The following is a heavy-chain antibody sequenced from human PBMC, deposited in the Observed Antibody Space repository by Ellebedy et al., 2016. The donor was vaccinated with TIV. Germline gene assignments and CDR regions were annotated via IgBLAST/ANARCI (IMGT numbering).Heavy chain of an antibody. D-gene: IGHD3-9*01. CDR2: ISVHNGNT. V-gene: IGHV1-18*01. CDR1: GYSFTSNG. J-gene: IGHJ4*02. Sequence: ASVKVSCKASGYSFTSNGISWVRQAPGQGLEWMGWISVHNGNTNFAQKFQGRVTMTTDTSTNTAYMELRSLRPDDTAIYYCARYSYDFLTGDNTRFDNWGQGTLVTVSS. CDR3: ARYSYDFLTGDNTRFDN.